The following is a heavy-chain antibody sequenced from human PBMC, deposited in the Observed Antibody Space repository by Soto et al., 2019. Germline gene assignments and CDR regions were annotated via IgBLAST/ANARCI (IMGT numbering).Heavy chain of an antibody. V-gene: IGHV3-74*01. Sequence: GSLNLSCAASEVTFRSYWMHLVRQSPGKGLVWVSRISGDGSSTTYADSVRGRFTISRDNAENTVYLQMDSLRAEDTAVYYCARSLPGTYGAFDLWGQGTMVTVSS. D-gene: IGHD1-7*01. CDR2: ISGDGSST. J-gene: IGHJ3*01. CDR1: EVTFRSYW. CDR3: ARSLPGTYGAFDL.